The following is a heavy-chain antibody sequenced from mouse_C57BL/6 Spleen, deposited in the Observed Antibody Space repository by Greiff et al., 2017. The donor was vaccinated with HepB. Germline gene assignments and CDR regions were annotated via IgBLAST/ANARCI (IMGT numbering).Heavy chain of an antibody. Sequence: QVQLQQSGAELVKPGASVKLSCKASGYTFTSYWMHWVKQRPGQGLEWIGMIHPNSGSTNYNEKFKSKATLTVDKSSSTAYMQLSSLTSEDSAVYYCARDDYDPLAYWGQGTLVTVSA. CDR1: GYTFTSYW. J-gene: IGHJ3*01. CDR2: IHPNSGST. D-gene: IGHD2-4*01. CDR3: ARDDYDPLAY. V-gene: IGHV1-64*01.